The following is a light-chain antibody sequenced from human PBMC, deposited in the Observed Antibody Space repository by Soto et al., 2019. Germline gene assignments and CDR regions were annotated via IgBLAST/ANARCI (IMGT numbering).Light chain of an antibody. CDR1: QSVSNN. CDR2: GAS. CDR3: QQYNKWPLT. V-gene: IGKV3-15*01. J-gene: IGKJ1*01. Sequence: EIVMTQSPATLSVSPWERATLSCRASQSVSNNLAWYQQKPGQAPSLLIYGASTRATGIPARFSGSGSGTEFTLTISSLQSEDFTVYYCQQYNKWPLTFGQGTKVDIK.